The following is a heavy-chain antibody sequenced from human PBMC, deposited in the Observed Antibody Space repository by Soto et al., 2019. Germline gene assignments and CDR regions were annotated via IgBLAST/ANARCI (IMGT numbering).Heavy chain of an antibody. CDR1: GDSISRGFHY. CDR2: IYYSGST. J-gene: IGHJ5*02. D-gene: IGHD6-13*01. V-gene: IGHV4-31*03. Sequence: QVQLQEAGPGLVKPSQTLSLTCSVSGDSISRGFHYWSWIRQPPGKGLEWIGHIYYSGSTFYNPSLKSRVAISVDTSKTQFSLKLNSITAADTAVYYCARYSSSPNWFDPWGQGTLVTVSS. CDR3: ARYSSSPNWFDP.